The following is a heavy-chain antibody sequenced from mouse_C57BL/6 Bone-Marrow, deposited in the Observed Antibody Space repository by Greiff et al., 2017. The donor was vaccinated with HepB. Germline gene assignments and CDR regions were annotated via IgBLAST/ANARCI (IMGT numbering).Heavy chain of an antibody. CDR2: ISDGGSYT. J-gene: IGHJ3*01. CDR3: ARDPGGYYGSSGFAY. D-gene: IGHD1-1*01. CDR1: GFTFSSYA. V-gene: IGHV5-4*01. Sequence: EVKLVESGGGLVKPGGSLKLSCAASGFTFSSYAMSWVRQTPEKRLEWVATISDGGSYTYYPDNVKGRFTISRDNAKNNLYLQMSHLKSEDTAMDYCARDPGGYYGSSGFAYWGQGTLVTVSA.